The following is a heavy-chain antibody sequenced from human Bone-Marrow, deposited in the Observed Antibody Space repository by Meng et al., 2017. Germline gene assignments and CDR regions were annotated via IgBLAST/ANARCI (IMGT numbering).Heavy chain of an antibody. CDR3: ARGPTTMAHDFDY. D-gene: IGHD4-11*01. Sequence: QGQSKTWVAVLLNAADILCLTCVVSGWSCSDYYWSWLRQPPGKGLEWIGEINHSGSTNYNPSLESRATISVDTSQNNLSLKLSSVTAADSAVYYCARGPTTMAHDFDYWGQGTLVTVSS. V-gene: IGHV4-34*01. CDR2: INHSGST. CDR1: GWSCSDYY. J-gene: IGHJ4*02.